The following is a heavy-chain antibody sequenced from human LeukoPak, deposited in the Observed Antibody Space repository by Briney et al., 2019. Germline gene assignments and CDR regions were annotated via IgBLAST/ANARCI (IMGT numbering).Heavy chain of an antibody. CDR1: GFTFTSSA. D-gene: IGHD3-10*01. CDR3: AADPRGIYGSGSYYPLLSY. Sequence: SVKVSCKASGFTFTSSAMQWVRQARGQRLEWIGWIFVGSGNTNYAQKFQERVTITRDMSTSTAYMELSSLRSEDTAVYYCAADPRGIYGSGSYYPLLSYWGQGTLVTVSS. J-gene: IGHJ4*02. CDR2: IFVGSGNT. V-gene: IGHV1-58*02.